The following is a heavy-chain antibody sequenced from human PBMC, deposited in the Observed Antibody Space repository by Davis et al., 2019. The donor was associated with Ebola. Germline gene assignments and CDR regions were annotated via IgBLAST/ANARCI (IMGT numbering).Heavy chain of an antibody. Sequence: HTGRSLRPSCAPSGFTSSSYWMHWVRQAPGKGLVWVSRINSDGSSTSYADSVKGRFTISRDNAKNSLYLQMNSLRAEDTAVYYCARARVGATDFDYWGQGTLVTVSS. D-gene: IGHD1-26*01. CDR1: GFTSSSYW. CDR3: ARARVGATDFDY. J-gene: IGHJ4*02. V-gene: IGHV3-74*01. CDR2: INSDGSST.